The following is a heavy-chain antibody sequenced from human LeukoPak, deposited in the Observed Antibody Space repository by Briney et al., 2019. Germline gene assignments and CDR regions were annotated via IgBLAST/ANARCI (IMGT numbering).Heavy chain of an antibody. CDR1: GGSISSYY. Sequence: PSETLSLTCTVSGGSISSYYWSWIRQPAGKGLEWIGRIYTSGSTNYNPSLKSRVTISVDTSKNQFSLKLSSVTAADTAVYYCARGSLMDDYGDYGPDYWGQGTLVTVSS. V-gene: IGHV4-4*07. D-gene: IGHD4-17*01. CDR2: IYTSGST. CDR3: ARGSLMDDYGDYGPDY. J-gene: IGHJ4*02.